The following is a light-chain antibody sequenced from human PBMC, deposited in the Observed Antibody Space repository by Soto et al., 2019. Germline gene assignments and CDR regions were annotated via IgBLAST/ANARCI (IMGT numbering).Light chain of an antibody. CDR1: QSVSYSSNSKNY. J-gene: IGKJ4*01. V-gene: IGKV4-1*01. CDR3: QQYYSIPLT. CDR2: WAS. Sequence: DIVMTQSPDSLAVSLGERATINCKSSQSVSYSSNSKNYLAWYQRKPGQPPKLPIYWASTRESGVPDRFSGGGSGTDFTLTVSGLQAEDVAVYCCQQYYSIPLTFGGGTKVEIK.